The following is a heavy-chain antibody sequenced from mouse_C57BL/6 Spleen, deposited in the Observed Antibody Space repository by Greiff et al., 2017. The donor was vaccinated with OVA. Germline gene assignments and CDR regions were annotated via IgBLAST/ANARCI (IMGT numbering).Heavy chain of an antibody. D-gene: IGHD1-1*01. CDR1: GYTFTSYW. J-gene: IGHJ1*03. V-gene: IGHV1-64*01. CDR2: IHPNSGST. CDR3: AREGSSHWYFDV. Sequence: QVQLQQPGAELVKPGASVKLSCKASGYTFTSYWMHWVKQRPGQGLEWIGMIHPNSGSTNYNEKFKSKATLTVDKSSSTAYMQLSSLTSEDSAVYYCAREGSSHWYFDVWGTGTTVTVSS.